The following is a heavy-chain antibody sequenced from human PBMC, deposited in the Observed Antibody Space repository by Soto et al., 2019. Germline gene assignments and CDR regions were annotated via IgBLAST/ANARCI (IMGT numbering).Heavy chain of an antibody. CDR3: AKSALWFGESPNWFDP. Sequence: TLSLTCTVSGGSVSSGSYYWSWIRQPPGKGRDWIGYIYYSGSTNYNPPLKSRVTISVETSKNQFSLKLSSVTAADTAVYYCAKSALWFGESPNWFDPSAQGTLVNVSS. CDR1: GGSVSSGSYY. D-gene: IGHD3-10*01. J-gene: IGHJ5*02. CDR2: IYYSGST. V-gene: IGHV4-61*01.